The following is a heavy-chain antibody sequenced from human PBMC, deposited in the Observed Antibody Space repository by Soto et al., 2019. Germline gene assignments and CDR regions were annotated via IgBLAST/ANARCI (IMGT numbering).Heavy chain of an antibody. D-gene: IGHD3-3*01. CDR3: ALWLDHISSPNFWSGPLDR. J-gene: IGHJ5*02. V-gene: IGHV1-46*03. CDR1: GYIFTTYG. CDR2: INPKDGRA. Sequence: QVQLVQSGAEVKKPGTSVKVSCKSSGYIFTTYGIHWVRQAPGQGLVWIGIINPKDGRATYTQKFQGRVIMTSDASTSTAYMELSGLSSEDTAVYYCALWLDHISSPNFWSGPLDRWGQGTLVTVSS.